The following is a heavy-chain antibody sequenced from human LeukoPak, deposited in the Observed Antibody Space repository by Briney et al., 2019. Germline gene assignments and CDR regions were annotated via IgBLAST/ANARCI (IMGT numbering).Heavy chain of an antibody. J-gene: IGHJ5*02. D-gene: IGHD6-13*01. V-gene: IGHV1-69*04. Sequence: SVKVSCKASGGTFSSYAISWVRQAPGQGLEWMGRIIPILGIANYAQKFQGRVTITADKSTSTAYMELSSLRSEDTAVCYCARDDIAAAGNWFDPWGQGTLVTVSS. CDR1: GGTFSSYA. CDR2: IIPILGIA. CDR3: ARDDIAAAGNWFDP.